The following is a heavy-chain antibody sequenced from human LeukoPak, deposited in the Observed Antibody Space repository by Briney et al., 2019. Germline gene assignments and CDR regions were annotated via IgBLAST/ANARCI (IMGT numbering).Heavy chain of an antibody. CDR1: GGTFSISA. Sequence: SVKVSCKSSGGTFSISAINWVRQAPGQGPEWMGGIIPIYGTANYVQKFQDRATITADESTSTVYMELSSLRSEDTALYYCATDLAKKYDSTGLDAFDVWGQGTMVIVSS. CDR2: IIPIYGTA. CDR3: ATDLAKKYDSTGLDAFDV. D-gene: IGHD3-22*01. J-gene: IGHJ3*01. V-gene: IGHV1-69*13.